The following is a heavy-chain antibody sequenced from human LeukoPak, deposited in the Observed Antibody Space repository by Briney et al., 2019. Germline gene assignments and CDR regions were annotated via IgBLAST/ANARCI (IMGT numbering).Heavy chain of an antibody. V-gene: IGHV3-48*03. D-gene: IGHD2-15*01. CDR1: GFTFISYE. CDR2: IDSISTTI. J-gene: IGHJ3*02. CDR3: ARGAPLVAVTTGAFDI. Sequence: PGGSLRLSCAASGFTFISYEMNWVRQAPGKGLEWISYIDSISTTIYSADSVRGRFTISRDNAKNSAYLQMNSLRVEDTAIYYCARGAPLVAVTTGAFDIWGQGTMVTVSS.